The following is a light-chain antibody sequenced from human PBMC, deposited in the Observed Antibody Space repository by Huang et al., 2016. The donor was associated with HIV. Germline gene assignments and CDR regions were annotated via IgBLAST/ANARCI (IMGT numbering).Light chain of an antibody. CDR2: WSS. J-gene: IGKJ1*01. V-gene: IGKV4-1*01. CDR3: QQYYSTPA. CDR1: QSVLDSSNKKNY. Sequence: DIVMTQSPDSLPVSLVERVTINCKSSQSVLDSSNKKNYLAWYQQKPVQPPKLLLYWSSVRECGVPDRFRGSVSGTEFTLTINNLQAEDVAVYYCQQYYSTPAFGQGTNVDI.